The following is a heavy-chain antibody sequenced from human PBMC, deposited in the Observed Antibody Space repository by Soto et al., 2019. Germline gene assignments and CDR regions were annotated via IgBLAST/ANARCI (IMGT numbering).Heavy chain of an antibody. CDR2: ISYDGSNK. D-gene: IGHD1-26*01. Sequence: GGSLRLSCAASGFTFSSYGMHWVRQAPGKGLEWVAVISYDGSNKYYADPVKGRFTISRDNSKNTLYLQMNSLRAEDTAVYYCAKPSSRYSGSYYYYYGMDVWGQGTTVTVSS. J-gene: IGHJ6*02. V-gene: IGHV3-30*18. CDR3: AKPSSRYSGSYYYYYGMDV. CDR1: GFTFSSYG.